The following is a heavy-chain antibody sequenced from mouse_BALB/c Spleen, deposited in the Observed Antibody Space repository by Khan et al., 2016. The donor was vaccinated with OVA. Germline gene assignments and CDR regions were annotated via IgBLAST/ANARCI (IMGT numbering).Heavy chain of an antibody. J-gene: IGHJ3*01. CDR3: NASELSLWFAS. Sequence: VQLQQSGAGFVRSGASVKLSCTTSGFNIKDYYMHWVKQRPKRGLEWIGWIDPENGDPEYAPKFQGTATLPADTSSNTAYLHLSSLPSEDTADYYFNASELSLWFASWSQGTLVTVAA. CDR2: IDPENGDP. V-gene: IGHV14-4*02. CDR1: GFNIKDYY.